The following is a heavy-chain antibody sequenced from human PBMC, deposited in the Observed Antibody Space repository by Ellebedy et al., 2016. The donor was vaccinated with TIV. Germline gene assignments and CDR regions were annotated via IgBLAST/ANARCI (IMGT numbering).Heavy chain of an antibody. CDR1: GGTFSRPV. D-gene: IGHD6-19*01. CDR2: IIPILGIA. Sequence: SVKVSCKASGGTFSRPVISWVRQAPGQGLEWLGRIIPILGIANYAQKFQGRVTITADKSTSTAYMELSSLRSEDTAVYYCAREPSGVGRYHSSWFDPWGQGTLVTVSS. J-gene: IGHJ5*02. V-gene: IGHV1-69*04. CDR3: AREPSGVGRYHSSWFDP.